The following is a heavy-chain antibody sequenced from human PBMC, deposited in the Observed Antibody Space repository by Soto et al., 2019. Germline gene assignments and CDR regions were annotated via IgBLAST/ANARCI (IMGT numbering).Heavy chain of an antibody. CDR2: IGSSDNII. J-gene: IGHJ4*02. CDR3: ARDLGYYESSGYFDY. CDR1: GFTFSDYY. V-gene: IGHV3-11*01. D-gene: IGHD3-22*01. Sequence: QVQLVESGGGLVKPGGSLRLSCAASGFTFSDYYMSWIRQAPGKGLEWVSYIGSSDNIIYYADSVKGRFTISRDNAKNSLYLQMNSLRAEDTGVYYCARDLGYYESSGYFDYWGQGTLVTVSS.